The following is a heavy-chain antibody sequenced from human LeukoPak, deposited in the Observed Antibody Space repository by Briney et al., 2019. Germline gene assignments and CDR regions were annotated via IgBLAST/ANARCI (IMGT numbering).Heavy chain of an antibody. D-gene: IGHD1-14*01. Sequence: GGSLRLSCAASGFTVITNDMTRVCQAPGKGLEWVSVLYSDGNTKYADSVQGRFTISRDNSKNTLYLEMNSLSPDDTAVYYCARGVEPLAANTLAYWGQGTLVTVSS. CDR2: LYSDGNT. J-gene: IGHJ4*02. V-gene: IGHV3-53*01. CDR1: GFTVITND. CDR3: ARGVEPLAANTLAY.